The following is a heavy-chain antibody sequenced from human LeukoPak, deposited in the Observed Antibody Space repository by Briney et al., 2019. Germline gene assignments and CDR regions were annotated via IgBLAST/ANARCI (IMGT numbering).Heavy chain of an antibody. V-gene: IGHV3-7*01. CDR2: IKQDESEK. J-gene: IGHJ4*02. Sequence: GVSLRLSCAVSGFTFSNYWMSWVRQAPGKGLELVAHIKQDESEKYYVDSVKGRFTISRDNAKNSLYLQMNSLRAEDTAIYYCARDKIVGASKFDYWGQGTLVTVSS. D-gene: IGHD1-26*01. CDR1: GFTFSNYW. CDR3: ARDKIVGASKFDY.